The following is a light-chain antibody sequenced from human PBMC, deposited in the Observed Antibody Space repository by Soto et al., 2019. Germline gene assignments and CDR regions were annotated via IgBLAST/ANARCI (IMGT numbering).Light chain of an antibody. V-gene: IGLV2-14*01. CDR2: EVN. CDR1: SSEVGGCNC. J-gene: IGLJ1*01. Sequence: QSVLTQPASVPGSPGQSITISCTGTSSEVGGCNCVSWYQQHPGKAPKLMIYEVNNRPSGISNRFSGSKSGNTASLTSSGLQAEDEADYYCSSFTSTSPYVFGTGTKRIVL. CDR3: SSFTSTSPYV.